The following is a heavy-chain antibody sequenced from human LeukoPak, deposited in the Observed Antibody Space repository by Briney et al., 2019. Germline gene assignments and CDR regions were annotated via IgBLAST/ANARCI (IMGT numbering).Heavy chain of an antibody. CDR3: ARAHHSSNWDLFDY. J-gene: IGHJ4*02. V-gene: IGHV1-8*01. CDR2: MNPNSGNT. D-gene: IGHD6-13*01. CDR1: GYTFTSYD. Sequence: ASVKVSCKASGYTFTSYDINWVRQAPGHGLEWMGWMNPNSGNTGYAQKFQVRVTMTRKTSISKAYMELSSLRSDDAAVYYCARAHHSSNWDLFDYWGQGTLVTVSS.